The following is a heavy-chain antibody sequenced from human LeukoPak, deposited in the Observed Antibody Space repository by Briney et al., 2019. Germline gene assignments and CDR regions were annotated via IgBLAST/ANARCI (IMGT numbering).Heavy chain of an antibody. CDR1: GFSLSTSGMF. D-gene: IGHD6-19*01. CDR3: ARIRLSLASAFDI. V-gene: IGHV2-70*11. J-gene: IGHJ3*02. CDR2: IDWDDDK. Sequence: SGTALVKPTQTLTLTCTSSGFSLSTSGMFVSWIRQPPAKALQSLARIDWDDDKYYSTSLKTRLTISKDTSKNQVVLTMTNMDPVDTATYYCARIRLSLASAFDIWGQGTMVTVSS.